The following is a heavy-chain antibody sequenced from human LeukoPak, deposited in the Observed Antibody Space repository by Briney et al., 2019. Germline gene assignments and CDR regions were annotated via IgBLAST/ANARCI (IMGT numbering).Heavy chain of an antibody. CDR3: ARGSAGVAATGYFDY. J-gene: IGHJ4*02. CDR1: GFTFSSYA. V-gene: IGHV3-30-3*01. D-gene: IGHD2-15*01. Sequence: GRSLRLSCAASGFTFSSYAMHWVRQAPGKGLEWVAVISYDGSNKYYADSVKGRFTISRDNSKNTLYLQMNSLRAEDTAVYYCARGSAGVAATGYFDYWGQGTLVTVSS. CDR2: ISYDGSNK.